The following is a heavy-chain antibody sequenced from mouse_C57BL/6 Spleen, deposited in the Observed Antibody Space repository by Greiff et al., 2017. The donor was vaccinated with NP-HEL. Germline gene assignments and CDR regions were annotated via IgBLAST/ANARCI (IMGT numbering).Heavy chain of an antibody. CDR2: INPNNGGT. CDR1: GYTFTDYN. V-gene: IGHV1-22*01. Sequence: VHVKQSGPELVKPGASVKMSCKASGYTFTDYNMHWVKQSHGKSLEWIGYINPNNGGTSYNQKFKGKATLTVNKSSSTAYMELRSLTSEDSAVYYCARKTTVVHFDYWGQGTTLTVSS. J-gene: IGHJ2*01. D-gene: IGHD1-1*01. CDR3: ARKTTVVHFDY.